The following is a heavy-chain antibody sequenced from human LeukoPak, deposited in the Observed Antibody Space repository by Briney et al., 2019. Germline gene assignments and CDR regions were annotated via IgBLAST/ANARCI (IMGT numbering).Heavy chain of an antibody. D-gene: IGHD2-21*02. CDR2: IYPGDSDT. V-gene: IGHV5-51*01. Sequence: EESLKISCKGSGYSFTSYWIGWVRQMPGKGLEWMGIIYPGDSDTRYSPSFQGQVTISADKSISTAYLQWSSLKASDTAMYYCARRRYCGGDCYDRAFDIWGQGTMVTVSS. CDR1: GYSFTSYW. CDR3: ARRRYCGGDCYDRAFDI. J-gene: IGHJ3*02.